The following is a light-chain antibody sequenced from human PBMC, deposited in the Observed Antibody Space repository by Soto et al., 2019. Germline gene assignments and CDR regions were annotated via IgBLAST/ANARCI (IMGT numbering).Light chain of an antibody. CDR3: SSYTSSSLSV. V-gene: IGLV2-14*01. CDR2: DVS. J-gene: IGLJ3*02. CDR1: SSDVGGYNY. Sequence: QSALTQPASVSGSPGQSITISCTGTSSDVGGYNYVSWYQQHPGKAPKLMIYDVSNRPSGVSNRFSGSKSGNTASLTISGLQAEDEADYYCSSYTSSSLSVFDGGTKLTVL.